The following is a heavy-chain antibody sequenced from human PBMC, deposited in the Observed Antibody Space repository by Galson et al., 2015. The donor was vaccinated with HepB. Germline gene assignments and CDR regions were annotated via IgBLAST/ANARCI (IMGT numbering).Heavy chain of an antibody. CDR1: GYTFTGYY. CDR3: ARTPFGGPQAETFPYYFDY. CDR2: INPNSGGT. V-gene: IGHV1-2*06. D-gene: IGHD3-3*01. J-gene: IGHJ4*02. Sequence: SVKVSCKASGYTFTGYYMHWVRQAPGQGLEWMGRINPNSGGTNYAQKFQGRVTMTRDTSISTAYMELSRLRSDDTAVYYCARTPFGGPQAETFPYYFDYWGQGTLVTVSS.